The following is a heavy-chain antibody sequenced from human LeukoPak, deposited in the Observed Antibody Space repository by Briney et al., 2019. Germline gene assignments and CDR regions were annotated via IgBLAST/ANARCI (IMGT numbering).Heavy chain of an antibody. CDR1: GFTFSSYS. Sequence: GESLKISCAASGFTFSSYSMNWVRQAPGKGLEWVSYISSSSSTIYYADSVKGRFTISRDNAKNSLYLQMNSLRAEDTAVYYCARDGVLAAETGGFDYWGQGTLVTVSS. CDR3: ARDGVLAAETGGFDY. J-gene: IGHJ4*02. V-gene: IGHV3-48*01. CDR2: ISSSSSTI. D-gene: IGHD6-13*01.